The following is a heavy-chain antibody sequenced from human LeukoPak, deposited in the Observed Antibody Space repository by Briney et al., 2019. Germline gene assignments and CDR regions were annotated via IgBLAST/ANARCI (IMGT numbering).Heavy chain of an antibody. CDR2: INPNSGGT. J-gene: IGHJ4*02. CDR3: ARVEASDPAV. CDR1: GYTFIGYY. V-gene: IGHV1-2*02. Sequence: ASVKVSCKASGYTFIGYYIHWVRQAPGQGLEWMGWINPNSGGTNYAQKFQGRVTITADKSTSTAYMELSSLRSEDTAVYYCARVEASDPAVWGQGTLVTVSS.